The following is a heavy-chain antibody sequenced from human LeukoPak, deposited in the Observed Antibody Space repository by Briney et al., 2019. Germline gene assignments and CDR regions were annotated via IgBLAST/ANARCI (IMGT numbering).Heavy chain of an antibody. CDR2: INPKSGGT. J-gene: IGHJ5*02. Sequence: ASVKVSCKASGYTFTGYYMHWVRQAPGQGLEWMGWINPKSGGTNYQGRVTMTRDTSITTAYMELSSLRSDDTAVYYCTRNGPGLNWFDPWGQGTLVTVSS. V-gene: IGHV1-2*02. CDR3: TRNGPGLNWFDP. D-gene: IGHD3-10*01. CDR1: GYTFTGYY.